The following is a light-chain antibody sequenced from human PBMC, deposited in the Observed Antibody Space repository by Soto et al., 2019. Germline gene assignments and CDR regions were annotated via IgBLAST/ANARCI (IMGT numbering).Light chain of an antibody. CDR2: DVS. J-gene: IGLJ2*01. CDR3: SSYTSSSTLV. V-gene: IGLV2-14*01. CDR1: SSDVGGYNH. Sequence: QSALTQPASVSGSPGQSITISCTGTSSDVGGYNHVSWYQQYPGKAPKLMIYDVSNRPSGVSNRFSGSKSGNTASLTISGLQAEDEADYYCSSYTSSSTLVFGGGTKVTVL.